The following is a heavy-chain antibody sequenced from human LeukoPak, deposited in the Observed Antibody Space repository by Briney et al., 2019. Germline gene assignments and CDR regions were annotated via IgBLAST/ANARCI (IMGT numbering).Heavy chain of an antibody. CDR2: ISFDESNK. CDR1: GFTFGSYA. V-gene: IGHV3-30*03. D-gene: IGHD3-22*01. CDR3: ARDERGSGYYWNY. Sequence: GRSLRLSCAASGFTFGSYAMHWVRQAPGKGLEWVALISFDESNKYYADSVKGRFTISRDNYKNTLYLQMNSLRAEDTAVYYCARDERGSGYYWNYWGQGTLVTVSS. J-gene: IGHJ4*02.